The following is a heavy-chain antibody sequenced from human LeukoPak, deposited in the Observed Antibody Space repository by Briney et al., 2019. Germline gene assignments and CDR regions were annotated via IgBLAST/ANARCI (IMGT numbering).Heavy chain of an antibody. CDR3: ARGPETLYSYGSNAFDY. J-gene: IGHJ4*02. CDR1: GFTFSSYS. Sequence: GGSLRLSCAASGFTFSSYSMNWVRQAPGKGLEWVSSISSSSSYIYYADSVKGRFTISRDNAKNSLYLQMNSLRAEDTAVYYCARGPETLYSYGSNAFDYWGQGTLVTVSS. D-gene: IGHD5-18*01. CDR2: ISSSSSYI. V-gene: IGHV3-21*01.